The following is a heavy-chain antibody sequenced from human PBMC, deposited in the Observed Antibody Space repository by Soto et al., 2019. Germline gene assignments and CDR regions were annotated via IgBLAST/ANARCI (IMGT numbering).Heavy chain of an antibody. V-gene: IGHV3-30*18. D-gene: IGHD3-22*01. CDR2: ISYDGSNK. Sequence: PGGSLRLSCAASGFTFSSYGMHWVRQAPGKGLEWVAVISYDGSNKYYADSVKGRFTISRDNSKNTLYLQMNNLRAEDTAVYYCAKVHHYYDSSGYDFDYWGQGTLVTVPQ. CDR1: GFTFSSYG. CDR3: AKVHHYYDSSGYDFDY. J-gene: IGHJ4*02.